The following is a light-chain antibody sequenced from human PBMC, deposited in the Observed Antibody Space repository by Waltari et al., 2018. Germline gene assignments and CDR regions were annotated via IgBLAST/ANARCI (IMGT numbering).Light chain of an antibody. Sequence: QSALTQPASVSGSLGQSITISCPGATIDAGGYNSVSWYQQRPGKSPKLLIFDVSNRPSGVSNRFSGSKSGNTASLTISGLQAEDEAAYYCGSYTGSTTWVFGGGTKLTVL. CDR1: TIDAGGYNS. J-gene: IGLJ3*02. V-gene: IGLV2-14*01. CDR2: DVS. CDR3: GSYTGSTTWV.